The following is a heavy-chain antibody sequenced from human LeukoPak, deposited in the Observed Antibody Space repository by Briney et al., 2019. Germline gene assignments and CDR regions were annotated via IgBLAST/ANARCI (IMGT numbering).Heavy chain of an antibody. Sequence: GGSLRLSCAASGFTFSSYAMSWVRQAPGKGLEWVSAISGSGGSTYYADSVKGRFTISRDNSKNTLYLQMSSLRAEDTAVYYCAKDRGGGYDYVWGSYRYSYSYYYYGMDVWGQGTTVTVSS. D-gene: IGHD3-16*02. CDR1: GFTFSSYA. CDR3: AKDRGGGYDYVWGSYRYSYSYYYYGMDV. V-gene: IGHV3-23*01. J-gene: IGHJ6*02. CDR2: ISGSGGST.